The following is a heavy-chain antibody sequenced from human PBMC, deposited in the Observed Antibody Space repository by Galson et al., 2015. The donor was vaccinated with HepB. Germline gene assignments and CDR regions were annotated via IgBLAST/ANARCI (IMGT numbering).Heavy chain of an antibody. CDR3: ARDHITSIIEFYFDY. V-gene: IGHV3-30*03. Sequence: SLRLSCAASGFTFSSHAMHWVRQAPGKGLEWVAAISFDGRNIYYADSVKDRFTISRDNSRNTLSLQMNSLRLEDTAPYYCARDHITSIIEFYFDYWGQGSLVTVSS. CDR2: ISFDGRNI. J-gene: IGHJ4*02. D-gene: IGHD1-14*01. CDR1: GFTFSSHA.